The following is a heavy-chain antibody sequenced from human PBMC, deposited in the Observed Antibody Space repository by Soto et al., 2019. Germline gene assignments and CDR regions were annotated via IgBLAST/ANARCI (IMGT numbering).Heavy chain of an antibody. CDR1: GYTFSNYW. V-gene: IGHV5-51*01. Sequence: GESLKISCQGSGYTFSNYWIVWVRQMPGKGLEWMGIIYPGDSDTRYSPSFQGQVTISADKSISTAYLQWSSLKASDTAMYYCARRLVDIVASEDAFDIWGQGTMVTVSS. CDR3: ARRLVDIVASEDAFDI. D-gene: IGHD5-12*01. CDR2: IYPGDSDT. J-gene: IGHJ3*02.